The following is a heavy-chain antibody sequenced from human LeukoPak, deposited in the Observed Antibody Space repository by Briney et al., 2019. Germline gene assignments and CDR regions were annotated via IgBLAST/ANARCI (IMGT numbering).Heavy chain of an antibody. CDR2: IYYSGST. Sequence: SETLSLTCTVSGGSISSGGYYWSWIRQHPGKVLEGIGYIYYSGSTYYNPSLKSRVTISVDTSKTQFSLKLSSVTAADTAVYYCARMGYDSRGYYSAFDIWGQGTMVAVSS. CDR1: GGSISSGGYY. CDR3: ARMGYDSRGYYSAFDI. J-gene: IGHJ3*02. V-gene: IGHV4-31*03. D-gene: IGHD3-22*01.